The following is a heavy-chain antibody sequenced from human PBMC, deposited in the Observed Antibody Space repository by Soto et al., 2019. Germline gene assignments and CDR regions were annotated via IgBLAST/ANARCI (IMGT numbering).Heavy chain of an antibody. Sequence: GGSLRLSCAASGFTFSSYAMHWVRQAPGKGLEWVAVISYDGSNKYYADSAKGRFTISRDNSKNTLYLQMNSLRAEDTAVYYCARDLWELLPPYYYYGMDVWGQGTTVTVSS. J-gene: IGHJ6*02. V-gene: IGHV3-30-3*01. CDR3: ARDLWELLPPYYYYGMDV. D-gene: IGHD1-26*01. CDR1: GFTFSSYA. CDR2: ISYDGSNK.